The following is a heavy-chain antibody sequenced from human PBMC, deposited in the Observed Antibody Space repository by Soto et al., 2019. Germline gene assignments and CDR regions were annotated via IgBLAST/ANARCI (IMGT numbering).Heavy chain of an antibody. D-gene: IGHD1-26*01. CDR1: GGSIYSYY. CDR3: ATQEVGGSYVYTFDP. V-gene: IGHV4-59*05. J-gene: IGHJ5*02. Sequence: SETLSLTCTVSGGSIYSYYWGWIRQPPGKGPEWIGSIYYSGSTYYNPSLKSRVTISVDTSKNQFSLKLSSVTAADTAVYYCATQEVGGSYVYTFDPWGQGTLVTVSS. CDR2: IYYSGST.